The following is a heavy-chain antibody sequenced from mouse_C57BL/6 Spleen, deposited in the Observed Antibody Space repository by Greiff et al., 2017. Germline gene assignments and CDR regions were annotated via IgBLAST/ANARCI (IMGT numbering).Heavy chain of an antibody. Sequence: EVQLQQSGPELVKPGASVKISCKASGYTFTDYYMNWVKQSHGKSLEWIGDINPNNGGTSYNQKFKGKATLTVDKSSSTAYMELRSLTSEDSAFYYCAKGLRRSYYYAMDYWGQGTSVTVSS. CDR2: INPNNGGT. V-gene: IGHV1-26*01. D-gene: IGHD2-2*01. J-gene: IGHJ4*01. CDR3: AKGLRRSYYYAMDY. CDR1: GYTFTDYY.